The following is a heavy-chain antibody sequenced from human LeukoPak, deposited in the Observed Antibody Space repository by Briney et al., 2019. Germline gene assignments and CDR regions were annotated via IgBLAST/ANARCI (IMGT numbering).Heavy chain of an antibody. D-gene: IGHD5-24*01. J-gene: IGHJ4*02. CDR3: ARDRGGDVEMATITPFDY. V-gene: IGHV3-7*01. Sequence: GGSLRLSCAASGFTFSSYWMSWVRQAPGKGLEWVANMKQDGSEKYYVDSVKGRFTISRDNAKNSLFLQMNSLRAEDTAVYYCARDRGGDVEMATITPFDYWGQGTLVTVSS. CDR1: GFTFSSYW. CDR2: MKQDGSEK.